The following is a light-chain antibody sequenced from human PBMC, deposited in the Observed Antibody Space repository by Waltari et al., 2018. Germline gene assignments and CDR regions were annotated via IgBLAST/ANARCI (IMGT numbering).Light chain of an antibody. CDR1: SSDLATYDY. J-gene: IGLJ2*01. CDR3: SSYTTSSTVV. Sequence: QSALTHPPSVSGSPAQSITSPRPGTSSDLATYDYVSWYQQHPGKAPKLMVYDGTKRPSGVSDRFSGSKSGNTASLTISGLQAEDEADYYCSSYTTSSTVVFGGGTKVTVL. CDR2: DGT. V-gene: IGLV2-14*03.